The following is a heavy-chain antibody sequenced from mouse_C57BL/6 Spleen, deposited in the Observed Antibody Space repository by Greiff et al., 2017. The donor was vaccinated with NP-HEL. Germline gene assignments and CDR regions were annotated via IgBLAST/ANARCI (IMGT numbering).Heavy chain of an antibody. CDR2: IYPGSGNT. V-gene: IGHV1-66*01. CDR3: ARVYYDYDEEKTWLAY. Sequence: QVQLQQSGPELVKPGASVKISCKASGYSFTSYYIHWVKQRPGQGLEWIGWIYPGSGNTKYNEKFKGKATLTADTSSSTAYMQLSSLTSEDSAVYYCARVYYDYDEEKTWLAYWGQGTLVTVSA. CDR1: GYSFTSYY. J-gene: IGHJ3*01. D-gene: IGHD2-4*01.